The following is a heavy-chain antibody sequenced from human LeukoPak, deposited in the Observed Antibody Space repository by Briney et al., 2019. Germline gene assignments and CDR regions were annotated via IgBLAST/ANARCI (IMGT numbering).Heavy chain of an antibody. V-gene: IGHV3-33*01. Sequence: GGSLRLSCAASGFTFSSYGMXWVRQAPXXXXXWXAVIWYDGSNKYYADSVKGRFTISRDNSKNTLYLQMNSLRAEDTAVYYCARARGNWNYGYFQHWGQGTLVTVSS. CDR2: IWYDGSNK. CDR3: ARARGNWNYGYFQH. CDR1: GFTFSSYG. J-gene: IGHJ1*01. D-gene: IGHD1-7*01.